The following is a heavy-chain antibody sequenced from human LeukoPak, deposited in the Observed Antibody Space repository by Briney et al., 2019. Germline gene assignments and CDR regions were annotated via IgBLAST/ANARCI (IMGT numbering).Heavy chain of an antibody. CDR1: GYSFTAHF. CDR2: TNPDNVGT. V-gene: IGHV1-2*06. CDR3: VRESYSRSSARHERTFDY. D-gene: IGHD6-6*01. J-gene: IGHJ4*02. Sequence: ASVKVSCKASGYSFTAHFMHWIRQAPGQGLEWVGQTNPDNVGTKYAPKFQGRVTMTRDTSIATAYMELSSLTSDDTAVYFCVRESYSRSSARHERTFDYWGQGTLVTVSS.